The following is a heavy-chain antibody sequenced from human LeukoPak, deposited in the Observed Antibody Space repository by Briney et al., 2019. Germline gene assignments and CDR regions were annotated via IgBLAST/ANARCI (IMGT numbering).Heavy chain of an antibody. V-gene: IGHV3-64*01. CDR1: GFTFSSYA. J-gene: IGHJ4*02. CDR2: ISTNGAST. Sequence: GWSLRLSCAASGFTFSSYAMHWVRQAPGKGLEFVSSISTNGASTYYANSVKGRFTISRDNSNNTLYLQMGSLRAEDMAVYYCARGPDYWGQGTLVTVSS. CDR3: ARGPDY.